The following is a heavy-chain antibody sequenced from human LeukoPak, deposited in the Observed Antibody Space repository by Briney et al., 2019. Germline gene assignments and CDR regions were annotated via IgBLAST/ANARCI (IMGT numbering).Heavy chain of an antibody. CDR2: VNTDESRT. V-gene: IGHV3-74*01. Sequence: GGSLRLSCAASGFTFSSYAMSWVRQAPGKGLVWVSRVNTDESRTNHADSVKGRVTISRDNAKNTVYLQMNSLRAEDTAVYYCARGASGSYYVDYWGLGTLVTVSS. J-gene: IGHJ4*02. CDR3: ARGASGSYYVDY. D-gene: IGHD1-26*01. CDR1: GFTFSSYA.